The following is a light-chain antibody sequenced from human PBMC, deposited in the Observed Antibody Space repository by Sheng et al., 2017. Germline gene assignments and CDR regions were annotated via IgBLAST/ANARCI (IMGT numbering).Light chain of an antibody. V-gene: IGLV2-14*01. Sequence: QSALTQPASVSGSPGQSITISCTGTSSDVGVITMSPVPTAPRQAPKLMIYDVSKRPSGVSNRFSGSKSGNTASLTISGLQAEDEADYYCSSYTSSSTLYVFGTGTKVTVL. CDR3: SSYTSSSTLYV. CDR2: DVS. CDR1: SSDVGVIT. J-gene: IGLJ1*01.